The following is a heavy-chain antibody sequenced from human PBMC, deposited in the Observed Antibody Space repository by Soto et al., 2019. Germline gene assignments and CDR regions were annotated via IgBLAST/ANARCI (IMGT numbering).Heavy chain of an antibody. CDR1: GFTFSSYA. J-gene: IGHJ4*02. Sequence: EVRLWESGGGLVQPGGSLRLSCAASGFTFSSYAMSWLRQAPGKGLEWVSLIRGSGGTTKYADSVIGRFTISRDNSKNTLYLEMNSLRDEDTAVYYCAKARYTDGWYQVDYWGQGTVVSVSS. D-gene: IGHD6-19*01. CDR3: AKARYTDGWYQVDY. V-gene: IGHV3-23*01. CDR2: IRGSGGTT.